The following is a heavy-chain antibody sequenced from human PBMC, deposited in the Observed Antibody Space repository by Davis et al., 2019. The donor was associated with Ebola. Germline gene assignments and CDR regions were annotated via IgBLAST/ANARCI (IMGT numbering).Heavy chain of an antibody. J-gene: IGHJ6*02. D-gene: IGHD3-9*01. CDR2: MNPNSENT. CDR1: GYTFTTYD. Sequence: ASALVSCKASGYTFTTYDIHWVPPATGQGLEWMGWMNPNSENTGYAQKFQGRVTMTRSISISTAYMELSSLSSEDTAVYYCARGGYFDWLTRWHYYGMDVWGQGTTVTVSS. CDR3: ARGGYFDWLTRWHYYGMDV. V-gene: IGHV1-8*01.